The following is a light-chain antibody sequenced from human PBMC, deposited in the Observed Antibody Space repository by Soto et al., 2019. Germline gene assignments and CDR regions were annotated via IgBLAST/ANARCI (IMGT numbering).Light chain of an antibody. V-gene: IGKV1-27*01. CDR3: QKYNSAPPET. Sequence: DIQMTQSPSSLSASVGDRVTITCRASQGISNYLAWYQQKPGKVPKLLIYAASTLQSGVPSRFSGSGSGTDFTLTISSLQPEDVATYYCQKYNSAPPETFGQGTQVEIK. CDR2: AAS. CDR1: QGISNY. J-gene: IGKJ1*01.